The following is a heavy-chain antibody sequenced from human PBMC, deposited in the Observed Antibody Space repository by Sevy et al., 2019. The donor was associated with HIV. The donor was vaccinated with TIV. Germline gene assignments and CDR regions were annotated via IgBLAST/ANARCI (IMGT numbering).Heavy chain of an antibody. Sequence: GGSLRLSCAASGFTFSGSAMHWVRQASGKGLEWVGRIRSKANSYATAYAASVKCRFTISRDDSKNKAYLQMNSLKTEDTAVYYCTSLVVVPAAPGDWFDPWGQGTLVTVSS. CDR1: GFTFSGSA. J-gene: IGHJ5*02. CDR3: TSLVVVPAAPGDWFDP. CDR2: IRSKANSYAT. D-gene: IGHD2-2*01. V-gene: IGHV3-73*01.